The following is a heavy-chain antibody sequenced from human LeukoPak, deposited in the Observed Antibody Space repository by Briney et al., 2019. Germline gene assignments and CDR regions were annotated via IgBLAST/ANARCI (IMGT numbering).Heavy chain of an antibody. D-gene: IGHD6-13*01. CDR2: ISAYNGNT. CDR1: GYTFTSYG. CDR3: ARLRSIGASGHDASNI. Sequence: GASVKVSCKASGYTFTSYGISWVRQAPGQWLEWMGWISAYNGNTNYAQKLQGRVTMTTDTSTSTAYMELRSLRSDDTAVYYCARLRSIGASGHDASNIWGQGTMVTVSS. V-gene: IGHV1-18*01. J-gene: IGHJ3*02.